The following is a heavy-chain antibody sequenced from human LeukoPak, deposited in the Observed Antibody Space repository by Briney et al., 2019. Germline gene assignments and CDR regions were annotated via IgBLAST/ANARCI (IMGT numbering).Heavy chain of an antibody. CDR1: GFTFSNAW. CDR3: ARDRYYDILTGDMDV. D-gene: IGHD3-9*01. J-gene: IGHJ6*03. V-gene: IGHV3-7*01. CDR2: IKQDGSEK. Sequence: GGSLRLSCAASGFTFSNAWMSWVRQAPGKGLEWVANIKQDGSEKYYVDSVKGRFTISRDNAKNSLYLQMNSLRAEDTAVYYCARDRYYDILTGDMDVWGKGTTVTVSS.